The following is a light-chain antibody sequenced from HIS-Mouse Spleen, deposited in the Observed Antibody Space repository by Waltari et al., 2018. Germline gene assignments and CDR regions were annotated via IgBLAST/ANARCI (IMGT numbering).Light chain of an antibody. J-gene: IGLJ3*02. CDR1: SSDVGGYTY. V-gene: IGLV2-11*01. CDR3: CSYAGSYNWV. Sequence: QSALTQPRSVSGSPGQSVTIPCTGTSSDVGGYTYVSWYQQHPGKAPKRMMYDVSKRPSGVPDRFAGSKSGNTASLTISGLQAEDEADYYCCSYAGSYNWVFGGGTKLTVL. CDR2: DVS.